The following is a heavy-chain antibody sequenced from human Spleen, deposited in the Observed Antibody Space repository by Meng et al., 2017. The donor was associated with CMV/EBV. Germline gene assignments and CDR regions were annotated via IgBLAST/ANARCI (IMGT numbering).Heavy chain of an antibody. V-gene: IGHV3-53*01. CDR1: GFTFSNYW. D-gene: IGHD3-3*01. CDR3: ARDPEWDLGF. J-gene: IGHJ4*02. Sequence: GESLKISCAASGFTFSNYWMTWVRQAPGKGLEWVSVIYNDGDTYYADSVKGRFTISRDNSKNTLYLQMNTLRAEDTAVYYCARDPEWDLGFWGQGTLVTVSS. CDR2: IYNDGDT.